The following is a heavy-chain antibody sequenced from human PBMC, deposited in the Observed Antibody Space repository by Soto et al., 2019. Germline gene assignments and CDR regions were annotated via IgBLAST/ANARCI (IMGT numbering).Heavy chain of an antibody. CDR3: AADLGYCSGGSCSGRYYYYYYGMDV. CDR1: GFTFTSSA. D-gene: IGHD2-15*01. Sequence: QMQLVQSGPEVKKPGTSVKVSCKASGFTFTSSAVQWVRQACGQRLEWIGWIVVGSGNTNYAQKFQERVTITRDMSTSTAYMELSSLRSEDTAVYYCAADLGYCSGGSCSGRYYYYYYGMDVWGQGTTVTVSS. V-gene: IGHV1-58*01. J-gene: IGHJ6*02. CDR2: IVVGSGNT.